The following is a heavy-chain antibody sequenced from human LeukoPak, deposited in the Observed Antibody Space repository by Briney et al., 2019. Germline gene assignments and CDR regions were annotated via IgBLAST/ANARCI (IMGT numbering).Heavy chain of an antibody. J-gene: IGHJ4*02. Sequence: NTSETLSLTCTVSGGSISSYYWSWILQPPGKGLEWIGYIYYSGSTNYNPSLKSRVTTSVDTSKNQFSLKLCSVTAADTAVYYCARDLDPIDYWGQGTLVTVSS. CDR3: ARDLDPIDY. D-gene: IGHD3-3*01. CDR1: GGSISSYY. V-gene: IGHV4-59*01. CDR2: IYYSGST.